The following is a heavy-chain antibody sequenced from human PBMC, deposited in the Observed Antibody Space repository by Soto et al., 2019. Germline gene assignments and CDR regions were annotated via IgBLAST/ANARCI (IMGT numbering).Heavy chain of an antibody. CDR1: GVSISSGDYY. CDR2: IIFSGST. Sequence: SETLSLTCTVSGVSISSGDYYWTWLRQSPGKGLEWIVYIIFSGSTYYNPSLESRVTISIDTSKNLFSLKLTSVTAADTAVYVCARESGPSSAFDYWGQGTLVTVSS. J-gene: IGHJ4*02. D-gene: IGHD2-2*01. V-gene: IGHV4-30-4*08. CDR3: ARESGPSSAFDY.